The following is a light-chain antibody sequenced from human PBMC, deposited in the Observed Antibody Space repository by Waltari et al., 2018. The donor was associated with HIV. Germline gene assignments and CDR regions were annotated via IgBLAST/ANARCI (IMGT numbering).Light chain of an antibody. CDR3: CSYAGSSTWV. J-gene: IGLJ3*02. CDR2: EVS. CDR1: SRDVRSYIL. Sequence: QYALTQPASASGSPGQSIPISFTGTSRDVRSYILFSWYQQHPGKAPKLMIYEVSKRPSGVSNRFSGSKSGNTASLTISGLQAEDEADYYCCSYAGSSTWVFGGGTKLTVL. V-gene: IGLV2-23*02.